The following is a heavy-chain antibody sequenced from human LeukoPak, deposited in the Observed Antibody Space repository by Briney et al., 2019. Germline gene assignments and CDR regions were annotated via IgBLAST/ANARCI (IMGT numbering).Heavy chain of an antibody. V-gene: IGHV4-39*01. CDR1: GGSIRSYY. CDR3: ARQTGSGLFILP. Sequence: SETLSLTCTVSGGSIRSYYWRWIRQPPGKGLAWIGSIYFSGNTYYNASLKSQVSNSIETSKNQFSLRLTSVTAAGTAVYYCARQTGSGLFILPGGQGTLVTVSS. J-gene: IGHJ4*02. D-gene: IGHD3/OR15-3a*01. CDR2: IYFSGNT.